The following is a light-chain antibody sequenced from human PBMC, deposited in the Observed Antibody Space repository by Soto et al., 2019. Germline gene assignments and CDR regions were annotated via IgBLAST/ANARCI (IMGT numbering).Light chain of an antibody. J-gene: IGLJ3*02. V-gene: IGLV2-14*01. CDR1: MRDVGAYNL. CDR3: SAYTASSTLV. CDR2: EVR. Sequence: QSVLTQPASVSGSAGQSITISCSGTMRDVGAYNLVSWYQQHPGTAPKLIIYEVRNRPSGISSRFSGSRSGNTASLTISGLQSEDEGDYSCSAYTASSTLVFGGGTKLTVL.